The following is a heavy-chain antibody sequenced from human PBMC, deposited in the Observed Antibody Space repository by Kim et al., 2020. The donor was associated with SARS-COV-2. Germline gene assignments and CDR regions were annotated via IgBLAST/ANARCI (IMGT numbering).Heavy chain of an antibody. J-gene: IGHJ6*02. D-gene: IGHD6-6*01. Sequence: GGSLRLSCAASGVSFTSCDMNWVRQAPGKGLEWVSYISRSSSHIYYADSVKGRFTISRDNAQNSLYLQMDSLRADDTAIYYCARDDGGAARGSAMDVWGQGPTVPVPS. CDR1: GVSFTSCD. CDR3: ARDDGGAARGSAMDV. V-gene: IGHV3-21*05. CDR2: ISRSSSHI.